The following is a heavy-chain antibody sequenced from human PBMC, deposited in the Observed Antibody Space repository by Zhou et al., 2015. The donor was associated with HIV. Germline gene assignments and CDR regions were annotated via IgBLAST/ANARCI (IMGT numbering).Heavy chain of an antibody. CDR3: ARDPTPAFRGWYFDL. J-gene: IGHJ2*01. CDR1: AFTINSYW. Sequence: VQLVESGGGVVQSGRSLRLSCAASAFTINSYWMHWVRQVPGKGLVWVSRINEDGSRTDYADSAKGRFTISRDNAKNTVYLQMNSLRGEDTAVYYCARDPTPAFRGWYFDLWGRGTLITVSS. CDR2: INEDGSRT. D-gene: IGHD3-3*02. V-gene: IGHV3-74*02.